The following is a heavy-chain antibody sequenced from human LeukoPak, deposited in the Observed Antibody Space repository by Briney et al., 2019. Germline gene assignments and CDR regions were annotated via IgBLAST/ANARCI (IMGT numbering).Heavy chain of an antibody. J-gene: IGHJ4*02. V-gene: IGHV1-2*02. CDR1: GYTFTGYY. D-gene: IGHD2-2*01. CDR2: INPNSGGT. Sequence: ASVKVSCKASGYTFTGYYMHSVRQAPGQGLEWMGLINPNSGGTNYEQKFQGRVSMTRDRDISTAYMELRRLRSGDTAVYFCARDRELGPAAIKGYFDYWGQGNLVTVSS. CDR3: ARDRELGPAAIKGYFDY.